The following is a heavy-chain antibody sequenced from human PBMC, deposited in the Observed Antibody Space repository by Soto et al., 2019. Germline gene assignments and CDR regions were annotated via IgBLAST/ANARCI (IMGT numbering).Heavy chain of an antibody. CDR3: ARGGPYQLLSDFDY. Sequence: EVQLVESGGILVQRGGGLRLSCVASGFSFSNYAMHWVRQAPGKGLEYVLGISNNGVSTYYANSVKGRFIISRDNSKNTLYLQMGSLRAEDMAVYYCARGGPYQLLSDFDYWGQGTLVTVSS. J-gene: IGHJ4*02. CDR1: GFSFSNYA. CDR2: ISNNGVST. D-gene: IGHD2-2*01. V-gene: IGHV3-64*01.